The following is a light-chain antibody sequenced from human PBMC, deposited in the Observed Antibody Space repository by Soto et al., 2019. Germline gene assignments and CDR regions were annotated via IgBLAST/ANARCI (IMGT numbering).Light chain of an antibody. V-gene: IGLV2-11*01. Sequence: QSVLTQPRSVSGSPGQAVTISCTGTSRDVGGYNSVSWYRQKPGKAPDLIIYDVGQRPSGVPDRFSGSKSGNSASLTISGLQTEDEAYYYCCSYAGSNTLYVFGTGTKLTVL. CDR1: SRDVGGYNS. CDR2: DVG. CDR3: CSYAGSNTLYV. J-gene: IGLJ1*01.